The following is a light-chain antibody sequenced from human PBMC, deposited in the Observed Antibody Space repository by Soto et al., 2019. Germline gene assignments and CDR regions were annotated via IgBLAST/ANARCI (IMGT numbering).Light chain of an antibody. V-gene: IGLV2-23*03. CDR3: FSYADSSIFHVL. Sequence: QSALTQPASVSGSPGQSITISCTGTSSDVGRYNLVSWYQQHPGKAPKVMIYEGSKRPSGVSNRFSGSKSGNTASLTVAGLQAEDEAHYYCFSYADSSIFHVLFCGGTKVTVL. CDR1: SSDVGRYNL. J-gene: IGLJ2*01. CDR2: EGS.